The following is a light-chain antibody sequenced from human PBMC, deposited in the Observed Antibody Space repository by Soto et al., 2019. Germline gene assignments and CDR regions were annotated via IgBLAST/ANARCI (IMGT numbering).Light chain of an antibody. CDR3: QQYSQWPLYT. J-gene: IGKJ2*01. CDR1: QSVNSD. CDR2: DAS. V-gene: IGKV3-15*01. Sequence: EMVMTQSPATVPASPGERVTLSCRASQSVNSDLAWYQQTPGQAPRPLIYDASTRAAGVPARFSGSGSGTEFTLTISSLQSEDFALYYCQQYSQWPLYTFGQGTKVDIK.